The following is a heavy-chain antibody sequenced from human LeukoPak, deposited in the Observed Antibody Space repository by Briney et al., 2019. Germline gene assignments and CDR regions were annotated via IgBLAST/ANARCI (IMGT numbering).Heavy chain of an antibody. CDR1: GGSISSGGYY. V-gene: IGHV4-31*03. CDR2: IYYSGST. Sequence: SQTLSLTCTVSGGSISSGGYYWSWIRQHPGKGLEWIGYIYYSGSTFYNPSLKSRITISVDTSQNQFSLKLSSVTAADTAVYYCARAVRYYDSSGYLPGGMDVWGQGTTVTVSS. CDR3: ARAVRYYDSSGYLPGGMDV. J-gene: IGHJ6*02. D-gene: IGHD3-22*01.